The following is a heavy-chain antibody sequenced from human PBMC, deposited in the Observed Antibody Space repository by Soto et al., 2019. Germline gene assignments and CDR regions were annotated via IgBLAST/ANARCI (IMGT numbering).Heavy chain of an antibody. Sequence: PSETLSLTCTVSGGSISSSSYYWVWIRQPPGKGLEWIGSIYYSGSTYYNPSLKSRVTISVDTSKNQFSLKLSSVTAADTAVYYCARSRLDAFDIWGQGTMVTVSS. V-gene: IGHV4-39*01. J-gene: IGHJ3*02. CDR2: IYYSGST. D-gene: IGHD2-21*02. CDR3: ARSRLDAFDI. CDR1: GGSISSSSYY.